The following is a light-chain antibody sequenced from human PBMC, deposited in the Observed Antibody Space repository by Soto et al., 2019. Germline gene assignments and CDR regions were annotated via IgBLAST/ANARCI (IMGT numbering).Light chain of an antibody. CDR3: QTWDAGILV. Sequence: QLVLTQSPSASASLGASVKLTCTLNSGHNNYAIAWHQQQPEKGPRYLMRLNSDGSHNKGDRIPDLFSGSSSGAARYLIISSLHAEDEADYYCQTWDAGILVFGTGTKLTVL. J-gene: IGLJ1*01. V-gene: IGLV4-69*01. CDR2: LNSDGSH. CDR1: SGHNNYA.